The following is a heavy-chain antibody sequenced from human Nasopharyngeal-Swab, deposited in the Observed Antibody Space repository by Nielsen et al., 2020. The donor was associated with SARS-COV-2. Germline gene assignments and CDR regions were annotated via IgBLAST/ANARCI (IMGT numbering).Heavy chain of an antibody. Sequence: ASVKDSCKASGYTFTSHAIHWVRQAPGQRLGWMGWINAGNGNTKYSQKFQGRVTITRDTSASTAYMELSSLRSEDTAVYYCARDYLSRTNYGSDYWGQGTLVTVSS. CDR2: INAGNGNT. CDR3: ARDYLSRTNYGSDY. D-gene: IGHD3-10*01. V-gene: IGHV1-3*01. CDR1: GYTFTSHA. J-gene: IGHJ4*02.